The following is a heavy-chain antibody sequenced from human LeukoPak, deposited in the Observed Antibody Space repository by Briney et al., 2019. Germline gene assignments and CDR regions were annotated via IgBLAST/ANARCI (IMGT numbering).Heavy chain of an antibody. CDR2: FFGGGGT. Sequence: GSLRLTCAASGLTVRSNYISWVRQAPGKGLDWVAVFFGGGGTHYADSVKGRFTISRDQSKNTFHLQMNSVRVEDTAVHFCASWGSGSFYEYWGQGTLVTVSS. V-gene: IGHV3-66*01. J-gene: IGHJ4*02. CDR3: ASWGSGSFYEY. D-gene: IGHD1-26*01. CDR1: GLTVRSNY.